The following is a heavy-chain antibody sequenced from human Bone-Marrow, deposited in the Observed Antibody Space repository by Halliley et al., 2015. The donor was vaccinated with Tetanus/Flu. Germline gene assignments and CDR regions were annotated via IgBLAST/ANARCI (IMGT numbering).Heavy chain of an antibody. CDR2: T. J-gene: IGHJ6*02. Sequence: TNYNPPLKSRVTISGDTSKNQFSLKLSSVTAADTAVYYCARALTYYYGSGSYYTLYYYGMDVWGQGTTVTVSS. D-gene: IGHD3-10*01. V-gene: IGHV4-59*01. CDR3: ARALTYYYGSGSYYTLYYYGMDV.